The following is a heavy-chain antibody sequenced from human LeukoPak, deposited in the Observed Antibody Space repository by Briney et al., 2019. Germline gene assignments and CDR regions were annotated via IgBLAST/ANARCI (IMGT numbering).Heavy chain of an antibody. V-gene: IGHV3-30*18. D-gene: IGHD4-23*01. Sequence: GTSLRLSCAASGFIFSNYDMYWVRQAPGKGPEWVAVMSRDVNHKYYADFVKGRFTVSRDNSKNTLYLQMNSLTTEDTAVYYCAKRRLEDSGTYGGGFDFWGQGTMVTVSS. CDR1: GFIFSNYD. CDR2: MSRDVNHK. J-gene: IGHJ3*01. CDR3: AKRRLEDSGTYGGGFDF.